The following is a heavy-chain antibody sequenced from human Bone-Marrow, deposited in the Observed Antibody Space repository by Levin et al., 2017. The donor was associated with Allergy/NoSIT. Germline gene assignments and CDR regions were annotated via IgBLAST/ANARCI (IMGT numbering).Heavy chain of an antibody. Sequence: GGSLRLSCAASGFTFTNYWMHWVRQVPGKGLVWVSDIRTDGTDTNYADSVKGRFTISRDNSKNTLYLEMNSLRAEDTAVYYCARALWLYLDVWGRGTTVTVSS. D-gene: IGHD3-16*02. V-gene: IGHV3-74*01. CDR2: IRTDGTDT. CDR1: GFTFTNYW. J-gene: IGHJ6*02. CDR3: ARALWLYLDV.